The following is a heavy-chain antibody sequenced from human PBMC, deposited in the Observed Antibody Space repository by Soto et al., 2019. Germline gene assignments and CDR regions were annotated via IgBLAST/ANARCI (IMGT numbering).Heavy chain of an antibody. V-gene: IGHV3-23*01. CDR1: GFTFSSYA. CDR3: AKDRAVTIFGVAPFDY. CDR2: ISGSGGST. D-gene: IGHD3-3*01. Sequence: PGGSLRLSCAASGFTFSSYAMSWVRQAPGKGLEWVSAISGSGGSTYYADSVKGRFTISRDNSKNTLYLQMNSLRAEDTAVYYCAKDRAVTIFGVAPFDYWGQGTLVTVSS. J-gene: IGHJ4*02.